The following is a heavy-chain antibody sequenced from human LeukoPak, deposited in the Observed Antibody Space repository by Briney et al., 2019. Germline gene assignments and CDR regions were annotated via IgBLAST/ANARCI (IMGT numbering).Heavy chain of an antibody. D-gene: IGHD1-26*01. V-gene: IGHV3-21*01. CDR1: GFTFRTYN. CDR3: ARSVGGPYHFDY. CDR2: ISSSSSYT. Sequence: PGGSLRLSCAASGFTFRTYNMNWVRQAPGKGLEWVSSISSSSSYTYYADSMKGRFTISRDNTKNSLYLQMNSLRAEDTAVYYCARSVGGPYHFDYWGQGTLVTVSS. J-gene: IGHJ4*02.